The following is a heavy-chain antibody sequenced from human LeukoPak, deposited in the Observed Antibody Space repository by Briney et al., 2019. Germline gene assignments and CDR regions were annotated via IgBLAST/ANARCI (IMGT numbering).Heavy chain of an antibody. CDR1: GFTFSSYS. J-gene: IGHJ4*02. D-gene: IGHD5-24*01. CDR2: ISSSSSYI. V-gene: IGHV3-21*01. CDR3: ARVWGDGYNPIDY. Sequence: GGSLRLSCAPSGFTFSSYSMNWVRQAPGKGLEWVSSISSSSSYIYYADSVKGRFTISRDNAKNSLYLQLNSLRAEDAAVYYCARVWGDGYNPIDYWGQGTLVTVSS.